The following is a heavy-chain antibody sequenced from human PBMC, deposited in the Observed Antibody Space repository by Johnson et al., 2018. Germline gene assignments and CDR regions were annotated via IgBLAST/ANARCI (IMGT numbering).Heavy chain of an antibody. CDR2: VTRSGSKT. D-gene: IGHD6-19*01. Sequence: EVQLLETGGGLVQPGGSLRLSCVASGFTLSTLAMSWVRQAPGKGLEWVSSVTRSGSKTYYAASVKGRFTSSRDNSKNTLYLQMHTVGADDSAVYYCATGGYDSGPYAFDMWGQGTMVTVSS. J-gene: IGHJ3*02. CDR1: GFTLSTLA. CDR3: ATGGYDSGPYAFDM. V-gene: IGHV3-23*01.